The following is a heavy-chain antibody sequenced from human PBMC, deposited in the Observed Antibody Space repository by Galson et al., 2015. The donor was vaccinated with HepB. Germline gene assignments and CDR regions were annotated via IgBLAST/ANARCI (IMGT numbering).Heavy chain of an antibody. CDR1: GGSISGSY. D-gene: IGHD3-10*01. CDR2: IYNSGST. V-gene: IGHV4-59*01. CDR3: ARDRGTTMVRGLRDYYYGMDV. Sequence: ETLSLTCTVSGGSISGSYWSWIRQPPGKGLEWIGYIYNSGSTNYNPSLKSRVTISVDTSKNQFSLELSSVTAADTAVYYCARDRGTTMVRGLRDYYYGMDVWGQGTTVTVSS. J-gene: IGHJ6*02.